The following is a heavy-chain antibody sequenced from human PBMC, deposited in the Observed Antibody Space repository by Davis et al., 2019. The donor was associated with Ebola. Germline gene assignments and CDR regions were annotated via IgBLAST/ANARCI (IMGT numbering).Heavy chain of an antibody. CDR2: MNPNSGNT. CDR1: GYTFTGYY. CDR3: ATLLERYYYYGMDV. Sequence: ASVKVSCKASGYTFTGYYMHWVRQATGQGLEWMGWMNPNSGNTGYAQKFQGRVTITRNTSISTAYMELSSLRSEDTAVYYCATLLERYYYYGMDVWGQGTTVTVSS. D-gene: IGHD1-1*01. V-gene: IGHV1-8*03. J-gene: IGHJ6*02.